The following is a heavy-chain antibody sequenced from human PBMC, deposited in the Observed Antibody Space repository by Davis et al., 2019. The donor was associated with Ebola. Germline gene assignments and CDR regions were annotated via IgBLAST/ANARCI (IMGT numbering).Heavy chain of an antibody. CDR1: GYSFTGFY. V-gene: IGHV1-2*06. CDR3: AKLSFGEAGFDY. CDR2: INPYSGGT. J-gene: IGHJ4*02. Sequence: ASVKVSCKASGYSFTGFYMHWVRQAPGQGLEWMGRINPYSGGTNYAQKFQGRVTMTRDTSISTVYMELSGLRSDDTAMYFCAKLSFGEAGFDYWGQGTLVTVSS. D-gene: IGHD3-10*01.